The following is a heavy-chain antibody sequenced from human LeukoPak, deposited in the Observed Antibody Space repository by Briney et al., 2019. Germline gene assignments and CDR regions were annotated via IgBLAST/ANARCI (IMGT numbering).Heavy chain of an antibody. CDR3: ATSVTAFY. CDR1: KFTVSGNH. V-gene: IGHV3-66*02. CDR2: ICSGGST. D-gene: IGHD1-20*01. Sequence: GGSLRLSCAASKFTVSGNHMSWVRQAPGKGLEWVSIICSGGSTYYADSVKGRFTVSRDSSTDTLHLQMNSLRAEDTAVYYCATSVTAFYWGQGVLVTVSS. J-gene: IGHJ4*02.